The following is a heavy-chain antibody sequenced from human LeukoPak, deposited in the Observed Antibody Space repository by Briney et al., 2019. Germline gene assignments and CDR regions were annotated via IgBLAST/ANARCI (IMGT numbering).Heavy chain of an antibody. CDR3: ARYANSGSYPDY. V-gene: IGHV3-53*01. CDR1: GFTVSSNY. Sequence: PGGSLRLSCAASGFTVSSNYMSWVRQAPGKGLEWISVIYSGGSTYYADSVKGRFTISRDNSKNTLYLQMNSLRAEDTAVYYCARYANSGSYPDYWGQGTLVTVSS. D-gene: IGHD1-26*01. CDR2: IYSGGST. J-gene: IGHJ4*02.